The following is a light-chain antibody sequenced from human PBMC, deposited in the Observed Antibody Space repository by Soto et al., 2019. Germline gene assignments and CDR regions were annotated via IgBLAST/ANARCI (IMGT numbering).Light chain of an antibody. V-gene: IGLV2-8*01. CDR2: EVS. J-gene: IGLJ3*02. Sequence: QSVLTQPPSASGSPGQSVTISCTGTRSDVGAYNYVSWYQQHPGKAPKLLIYEVSKRPSGVPDRFSGSKSGNTASLTVSGLQAEDEADYYCNSYGDTNNFWVFGGGTQLTVL. CDR1: RSDVGAYNY. CDR3: NSYGDTNNFWV.